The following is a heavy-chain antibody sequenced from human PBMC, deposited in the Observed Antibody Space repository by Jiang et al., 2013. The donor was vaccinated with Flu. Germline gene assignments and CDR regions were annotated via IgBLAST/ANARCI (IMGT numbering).Heavy chain of an antibody. J-gene: IGHJ3*02. CDR2: INHSGST. D-gene: IGHD1-1*01. V-gene: IGHV4-34*01. Sequence: LLKPSETLSLTCAVYGGSFSGYYWSWIRQPPGKGLEWIGEINHSGSTNYNPSLKSRVTISVDTSKNQFSLKLSSVTAADTAVYYCARGRRAQRAFDIWGQGTMVTVSS. CDR3: ARGRRAQRAFDI. CDR1: GGSFSGYY.